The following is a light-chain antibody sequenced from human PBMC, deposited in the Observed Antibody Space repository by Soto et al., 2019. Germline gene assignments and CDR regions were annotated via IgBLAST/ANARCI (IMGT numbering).Light chain of an antibody. CDR2: DDS. CDR1: NIGGEN. Sequence: SYELTQPPSVSVAPGQTARITCGGNNIGGENVHWYQQEPGQAPVLVVYDDSDRPSGIPERFSGSNSGNTATLTISRVEAGDEADYYCQVWNSSSDLVIFGGGTQLTVL. V-gene: IGLV3-21*02. J-gene: IGLJ2*01. CDR3: QVWNSSSDLVI.